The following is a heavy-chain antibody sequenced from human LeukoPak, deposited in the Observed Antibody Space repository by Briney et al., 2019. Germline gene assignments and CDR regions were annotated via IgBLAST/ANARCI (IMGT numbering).Heavy chain of an antibody. CDR1: GDSISSSSYY. V-gene: IGHV4-39*07. J-gene: IGHJ4*02. Sequence: PSETLSLTCTVSGDSISSSSYYWGWIRQPPGKGLEWIGSIYYSGSTYYNPSLKSRVTISVDTSRNQFSLRLSSVTAADTAVYYCARGGWELLDYWGQGTLVTVSS. CDR3: ARGGWELLDY. CDR2: IYYSGST. D-gene: IGHD1-26*01.